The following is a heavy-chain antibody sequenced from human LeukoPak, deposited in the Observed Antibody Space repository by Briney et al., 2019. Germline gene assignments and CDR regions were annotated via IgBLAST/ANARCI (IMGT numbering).Heavy chain of an antibody. V-gene: IGHV4-39*01. CDR1: GDSISTSNSY. J-gene: IGHJ4*02. CDR3: ARQTGVGLFILP. D-gene: IGHD3-3*01. CDR2: IYYSGNT. Sequence: SESLSLTCAVSGDSISTSNSYWGWIRRPPGKGLEWVGSIYYSGNTYYNPSLKSRVTISVDTSKNQFSLKLTSVTAADTAVYYCARQTGVGLFILPGGRGTLVTVSS.